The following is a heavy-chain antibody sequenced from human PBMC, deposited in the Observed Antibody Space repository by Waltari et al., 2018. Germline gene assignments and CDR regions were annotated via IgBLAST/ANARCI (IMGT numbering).Heavy chain of an antibody. Sequence: QVQLQESGPGLVKPSETLSLTCTVSGGSISSYYWSWIRQSPGKGLEWIGYIYYSGSTTYHPSLQSRFTISVATSKNQFSLKLSSVTAADTAVYYCARENGGATTGDAFDIWAGSGMVDYWGQGTRVTVSS. J-gene: IGHJ4*02. CDR3: ARENGGATTGDAFDIWAGSGMVDY. CDR1: GGSISSYY. V-gene: IGHV4-59*01. D-gene: IGHD1-26*01. CDR2: IYYSGST.